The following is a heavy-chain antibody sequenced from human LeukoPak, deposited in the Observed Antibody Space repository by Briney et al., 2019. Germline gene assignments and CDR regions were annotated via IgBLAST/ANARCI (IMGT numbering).Heavy chain of an antibody. J-gene: IGHJ4*02. CDR3: ARDGKSFDY. Sequence: SETLSLTCTVSGGSISAYWWNWIRQPAGKGLEWIGRIYTSGSTNYNSSLKSRVTMSIDTSTNQFSLELSSVTAADTAVYYCARDGKSFDYWGQGTLVTVSS. CDR2: IYTSGST. V-gene: IGHV4-4*07. CDR1: GGSISAYW. D-gene: IGHD3-16*02.